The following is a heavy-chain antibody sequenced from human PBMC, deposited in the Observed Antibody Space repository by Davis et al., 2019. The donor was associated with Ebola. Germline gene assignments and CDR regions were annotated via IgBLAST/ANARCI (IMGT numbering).Heavy chain of an antibody. J-gene: IGHJ5*02. V-gene: IGHV3-30*18. Sequence: PGGSLRLSCAASGFTFSSYGMHWVRQAPGKGLEWVAVISYDGSNKYYADSVKGRFTISRDNSKNMLYLQMNSLRAEDTAVYYCAKLSASGPWGQGTLVTVSS. D-gene: IGHD1-26*01. CDR3: AKLSASGP. CDR2: ISYDGSNK. CDR1: GFTFSSYG.